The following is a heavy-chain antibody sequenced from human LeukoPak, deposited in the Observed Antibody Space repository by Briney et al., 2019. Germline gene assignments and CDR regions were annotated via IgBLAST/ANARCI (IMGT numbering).Heavy chain of an antibody. J-gene: IGHJ3*02. CDR3: ARQEGYCSSTSCRGAFDI. V-gene: IGHV5-51*01. D-gene: IGHD2-2*01. CDR1: GYSFTSYW. CDR2: IYPGDSDT. Sequence: GESLKISCKGSGYSFTSYWIGWVRQMPGKGLEWMGIIYPGDSDTRYSSSFQGQVTISADKSISTAYLQWSSLKASDTAMYYCARQEGYCSSTSCRGAFDIWGQGTMVTVSS.